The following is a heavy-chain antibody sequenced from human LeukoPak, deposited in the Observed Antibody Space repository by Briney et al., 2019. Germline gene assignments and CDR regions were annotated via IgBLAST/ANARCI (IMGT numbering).Heavy chain of an antibody. CDR1: GASISSYY. CDR3: ARDTSWFDP. D-gene: IGHD2-2*01. CDR2: INHSGST. V-gene: IGHV4-34*01. Sequence: PSETLSLTCTVSGASISSYYWTWIRQPPGKGLEWIGEINHSGSTNYNPSLKSRVTISVDTSKNQFSLKLSSVNAADTAVYYCARDTSWFDPWGQGTLVTVSS. J-gene: IGHJ5*02.